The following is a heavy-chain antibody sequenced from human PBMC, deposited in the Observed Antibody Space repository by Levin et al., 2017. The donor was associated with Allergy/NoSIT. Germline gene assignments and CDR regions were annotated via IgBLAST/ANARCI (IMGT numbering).Heavy chain of an antibody. Sequence: SETLSLTCAVYGGSFSGYYWSWIRQPPGKGPEWIGEINHSGRTNYTPSLKSRVTISVDTSKNQVSLKLSSVTAADTAVYYCARNWQSQWYFDLWGRGTLVTVSS. V-gene: IGHV4-34*01. CDR2: INHSGRT. J-gene: IGHJ2*01. D-gene: IGHD1-1*01. CDR1: GGSFSGYY. CDR3: ARNWQSQWYFDL.